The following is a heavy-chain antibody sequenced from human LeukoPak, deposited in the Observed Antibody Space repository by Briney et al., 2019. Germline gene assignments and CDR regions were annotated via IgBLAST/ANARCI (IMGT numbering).Heavy chain of an antibody. CDR3: ARHHSPFSHCSGGSCSLDY. J-gene: IGHJ4*02. D-gene: IGHD2-15*01. CDR1: GGSISSYY. CDR2: ICYSGST. Sequence: SETLSLTCTVSGGSISSYYWSWIRQPPGKGLEWIGYICYSGSTNYNPSLKSRVTISVDTSKNQFSLKLSSVTAADTAVYYCARHHSPFSHCSGGSCSLDYWGQGTLVTVSS. V-gene: IGHV4-59*08.